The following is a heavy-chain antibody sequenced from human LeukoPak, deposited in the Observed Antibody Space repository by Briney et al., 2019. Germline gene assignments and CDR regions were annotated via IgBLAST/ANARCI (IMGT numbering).Heavy chain of an antibody. V-gene: IGHV3-21*01. J-gene: IGHJ5*02. CDR3: ARGLAAAGTRWFDP. CDR1: GFTFSDYS. CDR2: ISSGGSYI. Sequence: PGGSLRLSCAASGFTFSDYSMNWVRQAPGTGLEWVSSISSGGSYIYYADSVKGRFTISRDNAKNSLYLQMNSLRAEDTAVYYCARGLAAAGTRWFDPWGQGTLVTVSS. D-gene: IGHD6-13*01.